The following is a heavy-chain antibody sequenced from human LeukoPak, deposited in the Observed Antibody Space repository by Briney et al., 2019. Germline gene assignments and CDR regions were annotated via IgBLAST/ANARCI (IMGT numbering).Heavy chain of an antibody. J-gene: IGHJ4*02. CDR1: EYTFTGHY. V-gene: IGHV1-2*02. Sequence: GASVRVSCKASEYTFTGHYMHWVRQAPGQGLEWVGWINPNNGDTKYAQKFQGRVTMTRDTSINTAYMELSSLTSDDTAMYYCARTWIQVRTPDFDYWGQGTLVTVSS. CDR2: INPNNGDT. D-gene: IGHD5-18*01. CDR3: ARTWIQVRTPDFDY.